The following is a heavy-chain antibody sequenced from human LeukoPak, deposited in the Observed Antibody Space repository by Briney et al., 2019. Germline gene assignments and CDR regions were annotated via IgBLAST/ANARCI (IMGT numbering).Heavy chain of an antibody. J-gene: IGHJ6*02. V-gene: IGHV4-59*01. CDR2: IYYSGST. CDR3: ARGGSSGWYWNYYYYGMDV. D-gene: IGHD6-19*01. CDR1: GGSISSYY. Sequence: PSETLSLTCTVSGGSISSYYWSWLRQPPGKGLEWIGYIYYSGSTNYNPSLKSRVTISVDTSKNQFSLKLSSVTAADTAVYYCARGGSSGWYWNYYYYGMDVWGQGTTVTVSS.